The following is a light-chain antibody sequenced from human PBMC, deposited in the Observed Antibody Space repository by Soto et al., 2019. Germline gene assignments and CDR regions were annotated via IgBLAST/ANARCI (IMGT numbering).Light chain of an antibody. CDR3: LLYFSPDRYT. J-gene: IGKJ2*01. CDR1: QSVSIY. CDR2: GAS. Sequence: EIVLTQSPATLSLSPGERATLSCRASQSVSIYLAWYQQKPGQAPRLLIYGASTRATGIPDRFSGSGSDTDFSLTIRRLDPEDFAMYYCLLYFSPDRYTFGPGTKVQIK. V-gene: IGKV3-11*01.